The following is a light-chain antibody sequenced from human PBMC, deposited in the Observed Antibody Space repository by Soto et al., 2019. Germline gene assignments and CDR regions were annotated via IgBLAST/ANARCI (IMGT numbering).Light chain of an antibody. V-gene: IGKV1-33*01. CDR1: QSVVNY. CDR3: QQYEERPLN. CDR2: DAS. J-gene: IGKJ4*01. Sequence: DVQLTQSPSTLSASVGDRVAISCQASQSVVNYLNWFQQRPGKAPQLLISDASHLEPGVPSRFSGQRSGTDFTLSISSLQPEAFATYDCQQYEERPLNFGGGTRGEV.